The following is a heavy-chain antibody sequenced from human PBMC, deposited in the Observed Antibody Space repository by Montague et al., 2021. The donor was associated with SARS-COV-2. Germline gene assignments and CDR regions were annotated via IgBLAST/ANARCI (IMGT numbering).Heavy chain of an antibody. J-gene: IGHJ5*02. CDR3: TIEGHITTICSGCLRNWFDP. CDR1: GDSISRNNLY. V-gene: IGHV4-61*02. D-gene: IGHD5/OR15-5a*01. Sequence: TLSLTCTLSGDSISRNNLYWTWIRQPAGKGLEWIGRISTTGSPEYNPSLKSRVTLSLDTSKNQFSLRLSSVTAADTAMYYCTIEGHITTICSGCLRNWFDPWGQGTLVTVSS. CDR2: ISTTGSP.